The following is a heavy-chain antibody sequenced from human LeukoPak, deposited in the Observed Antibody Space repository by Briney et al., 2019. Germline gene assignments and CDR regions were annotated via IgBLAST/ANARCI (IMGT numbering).Heavy chain of an antibody. CDR2: IIPIFGTA. Sequence: GASVKVSCKASGGTFSSYAISWVRQAPGQGLEWMGGIIPIFGTANYAQKFQGRVTITADESTSTAYMELSSLRSEDTAVYYCARGRASGYDRYYYYYMDVWGKGTTVTISS. CDR3: ARGRASGYDRYYYYYMDV. CDR1: GGTFSSYA. J-gene: IGHJ6*03. D-gene: IGHD5-12*01. V-gene: IGHV1-69*13.